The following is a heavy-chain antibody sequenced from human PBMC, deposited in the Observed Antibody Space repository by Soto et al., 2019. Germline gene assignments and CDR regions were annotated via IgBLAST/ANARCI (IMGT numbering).Heavy chain of an antibody. V-gene: IGHV1-18*01. CDR2: ISGYNGNT. Sequence: QVQLVQSGAEVKKPGASVKVSCKASGYTFNTYAITWVRQAHGQGLEWMGWISGYNGNTNYAQTLQGRGTMTTDTSTSTAYLELRSLRSDDTAVYYCARTVESDSISYYYADFWCQGTLVTVSS. CDR3: ARTVESDSISYYYADF. J-gene: IGHJ4*01. D-gene: IGHD2-21*01. CDR1: GYTFNTYA.